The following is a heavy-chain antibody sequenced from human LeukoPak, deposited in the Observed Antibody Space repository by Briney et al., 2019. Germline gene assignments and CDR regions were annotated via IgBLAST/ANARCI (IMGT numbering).Heavy chain of an antibody. CDR1: ACSLSDGW. Sequence: GGSLRLSCAASACSLSDGWMTWVPQAPEKGLERVARIKSKTDGGTIDYAAPVRGRLIISRDDSKNTVYLQMNSLEPENTAVYYSTIRPPPDLDYPFNYWGPGDLVTVSS. CDR3: TIRPPPDLDYPFNY. V-gene: IGHV3-15*07. CDR2: IKSKTDGGTI. D-gene: IGHD3/OR15-3a*01. J-gene: IGHJ4*02.